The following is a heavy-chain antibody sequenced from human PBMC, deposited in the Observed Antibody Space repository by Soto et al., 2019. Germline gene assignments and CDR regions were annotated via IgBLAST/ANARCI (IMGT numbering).Heavy chain of an antibody. V-gene: IGHV3-33*01. Sequence: GGSLRLSCAASGFTFSSYGMHWVRQAPGEGLEWVAVIWYDGSNKYYADSVKGRFTISRDNSKNTLYLQMNSLRAEDTAVYYCAREIAVAHMDVWGQGTTVTVSS. J-gene: IGHJ6*02. CDR1: GFTFSSYG. CDR3: AREIAVAHMDV. D-gene: IGHD6-19*01. CDR2: IWYDGSNK.